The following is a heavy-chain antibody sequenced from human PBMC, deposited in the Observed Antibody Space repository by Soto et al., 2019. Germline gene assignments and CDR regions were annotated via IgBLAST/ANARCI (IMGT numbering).Heavy chain of an antibody. CDR2: IWYDGSNK. Sequence: PGGSLRLSCAASGFTFSSYGMHWVRQAPGKGLEWVAVIWYDGSNKYYADSVKGRFTISRDNSKNTLYLQMNSLKTEDTAVYYCVRATYFSDSSGYTRCFDYWGQGTVVTVSS. CDR1: GFTFSSYG. D-gene: IGHD3-22*01. J-gene: IGHJ4*02. CDR3: VRATYFSDSSGYTRCFDY. V-gene: IGHV3-33*01.